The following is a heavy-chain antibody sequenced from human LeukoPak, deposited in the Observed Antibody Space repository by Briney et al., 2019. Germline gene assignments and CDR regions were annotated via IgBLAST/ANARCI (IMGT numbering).Heavy chain of an antibody. CDR3: ARGRIGLRGYSYGYPNRPYYFDY. J-gene: IGHJ4*02. Sequence: SETLSLTCTVSGGSISSYYWSWIRQPPGKGLEWIGYIYYSGSTNYNPSLKSRVTISVDTSKNQFSLKLSSVTAADTAVYYCARGRIGLRGYSYGYPNRPYYFDYWGQGTLVTVSS. D-gene: IGHD5-18*01. CDR2: IYYSGST. V-gene: IGHV4-59*01. CDR1: GGSISSYY.